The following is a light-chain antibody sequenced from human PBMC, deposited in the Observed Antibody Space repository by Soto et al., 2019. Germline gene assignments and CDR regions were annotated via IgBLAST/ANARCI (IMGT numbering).Light chain of an antibody. Sequence: QSALTQPASVSGSPGQSITISCTGTSNDVGGYNYVSWYQQHPGKAPKLMICDVSTRPSGVSNRFSGSKSGNTASLTISGLQAEDEADYYCSSYSSSSTLVVFGGGTKLTVL. CDR1: SNDVGGYNY. CDR3: SSYSSSSTLVV. V-gene: IGLV2-14*01. CDR2: DVS. J-gene: IGLJ2*01.